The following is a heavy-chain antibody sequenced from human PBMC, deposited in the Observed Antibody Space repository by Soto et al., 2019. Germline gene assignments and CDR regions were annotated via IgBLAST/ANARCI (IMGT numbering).Heavy chain of an antibody. V-gene: IGHV3-21*01. J-gene: IGHJ4*02. D-gene: IGHD5-12*01. CDR2: ISSSSSYI. CDR1: GFTFSSYS. Sequence: PGGSLRLSCAASGFTFSSYSMNWVRQAPGKGLEWVSSISSSSSYIYYADSVKGRFTISRDNAKNSLYLQMNSLRAEDTAVYYCAREEGGYAYFDYWGQGTLVTVSS. CDR3: AREEGGYAYFDY.